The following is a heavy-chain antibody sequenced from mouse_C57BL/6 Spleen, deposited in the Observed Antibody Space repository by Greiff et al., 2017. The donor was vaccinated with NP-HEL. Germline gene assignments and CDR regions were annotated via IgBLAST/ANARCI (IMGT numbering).Heavy chain of an antibody. Sequence: QVQLKESGPELVKPGASVKISCKASGYAFSSSWMNWVKQRPGKGLEWIGRLYPGDGDTNYNGKFKGKATLTADKSSSTAYMQLSSLTSEDSAVYFCAITTVVATVDYWGQGTTLTVSS. V-gene: IGHV1-82*01. J-gene: IGHJ2*01. CDR3: AITTVVATVDY. CDR1: GYAFSSSW. D-gene: IGHD1-1*01. CDR2: LYPGDGDT.